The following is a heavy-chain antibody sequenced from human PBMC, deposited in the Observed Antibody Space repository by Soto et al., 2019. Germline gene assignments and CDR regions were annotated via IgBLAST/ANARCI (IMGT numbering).Heavy chain of an antibody. D-gene: IGHD1-20*01. CDR1: GFTFSSYS. V-gene: IGHV3-21*01. CDR2: ISSSSSYI. J-gene: IGHJ6*02. CDR3: ARITILPFSYYGMDV. Sequence: GGSLRLSCAASGFTFSSYSMNWVRQAPGKGLEWVSSISSSSSYIYYADSVKGRFTISRDNAKNSLYLQMNSLRAEDTAVYYCARITILPFSYYGMDVWGQGTTVTVSS.